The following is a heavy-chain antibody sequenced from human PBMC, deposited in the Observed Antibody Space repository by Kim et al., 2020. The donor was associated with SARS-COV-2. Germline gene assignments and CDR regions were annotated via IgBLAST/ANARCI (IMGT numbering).Heavy chain of an antibody. Sequence: GGSLRLSCAAPGFTFSSFAMSWVRQAPGKGLEWVTAISGVGDTTYYADSVKGRFTISRDNSKSTWYLQMNSLRAEDTAVYYGAKSITTSCYTSIDYWGKG. V-gene: IGHV3-23*01. CDR1: GFTFSSFA. CDR3: AKSITTSCYTSIDY. CDR2: ISGVGDTT. D-gene: IGHD2-2*02. J-gene: IGHJ4*02.